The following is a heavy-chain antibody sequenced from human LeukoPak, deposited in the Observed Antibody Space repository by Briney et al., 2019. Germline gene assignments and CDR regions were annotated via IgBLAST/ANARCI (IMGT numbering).Heavy chain of an antibody. V-gene: IGHV4-4*07. Sequence: SETLSLTCTVSGGSISSYYWSWIRQPAGKGLESIGHISTSGSTNYNPSLKSRVTISVDTSKKQFSLKLSSVTAADTAFYYCARYIVSYPHDAFDIWGQGTMVTVSS. D-gene: IGHD1-26*01. CDR3: ARYIVSYPHDAFDI. CDR2: ISTSGST. J-gene: IGHJ3*02. CDR1: GGSISSYY.